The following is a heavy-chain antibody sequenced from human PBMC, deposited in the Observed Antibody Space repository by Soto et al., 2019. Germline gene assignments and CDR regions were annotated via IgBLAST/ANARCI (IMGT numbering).Heavy chain of an antibody. D-gene: IGHD2-21*02. CDR1: GFTFSSYS. Sequence: GGSLRLSCAASGFTFSSYSMNWVRQAPGKGLEWVSSISSSSSYIYYADSVKGRFTISRDNAKNSLYLQMNSLRAEDTAVYYCAGLVTAIDAFDIWGQGTMVTVSS. CDR3: AGLVTAIDAFDI. V-gene: IGHV3-21*01. CDR2: ISSSSSYI. J-gene: IGHJ3*02.